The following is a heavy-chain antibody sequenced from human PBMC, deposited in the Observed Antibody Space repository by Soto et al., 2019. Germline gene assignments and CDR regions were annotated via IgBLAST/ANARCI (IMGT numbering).Heavy chain of an antibody. CDR3: ARDERYAFDY. V-gene: IGHV3-48*01. CDR1: GFTFSSYT. CDR2: ITIRGAT. D-gene: IGHD5-12*01. Sequence: VQLVESGGGLVQPGGSLRLSCAASGFTFSSYTMNWVRQAPGKGLEWISYITIRGATYYADSVKGRFAMSRDDAKNSVFLQLNSLRAEDTALYFCARDERYAFDYWGQGILVTVSS. J-gene: IGHJ4*02.